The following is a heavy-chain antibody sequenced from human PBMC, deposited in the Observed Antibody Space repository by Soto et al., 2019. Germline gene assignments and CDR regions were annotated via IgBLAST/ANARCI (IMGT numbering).Heavy chain of an antibody. CDR3: ARIPRYSFPTSDDLDS. Sequence: GASVKVSCKASGGTFYTYTFSWVRQAPGQGPEWMGSITPIYPTTNYAERFQGRLTITADGSTHTAYMDLTSLTSEDTAVYYCARIPRYSFPTSDDLDSWGQGTLVTVSS. V-gene: IGHV1-69*13. CDR1: GGTFYTYT. J-gene: IGHJ4*02. CDR2: ITPIYPTT. D-gene: IGHD5-18*01.